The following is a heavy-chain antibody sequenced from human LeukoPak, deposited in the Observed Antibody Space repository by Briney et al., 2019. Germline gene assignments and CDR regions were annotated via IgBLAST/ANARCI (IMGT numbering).Heavy chain of an antibody. Sequence: GGSLRLSCAASGFTFSSYAMSWVRQAPGKGLEWVSAISGSGGSTYYADSVKGRFTISRDNSKNTPYLQMNSLRAEDTAVYYCAKDPGYCSGGSCYSPDYWGQGTLVTVSS. CDR3: AKDPGYCSGGSCYSPDY. J-gene: IGHJ4*02. CDR2: ISGSGGST. D-gene: IGHD2-15*01. V-gene: IGHV3-23*01. CDR1: GFTFSSYA.